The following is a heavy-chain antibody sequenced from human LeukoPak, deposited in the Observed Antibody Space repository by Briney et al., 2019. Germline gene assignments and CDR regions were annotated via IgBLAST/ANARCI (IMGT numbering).Heavy chain of an antibody. CDR3: ARDSDYYGMDV. Sequence: PGGSLRLSCAASGFTFSSYAMHWVRQAPGKGLEWVAVISHDGSRQYYADSVKGRFTISRHNSKNTLYLQMNSLRAEDTAVYYCARDSDYYGMDVWGQGTTVTVSS. CDR1: GFTFSSYA. CDR2: ISHDGSRQ. J-gene: IGHJ6*02. V-gene: IGHV3-30*14.